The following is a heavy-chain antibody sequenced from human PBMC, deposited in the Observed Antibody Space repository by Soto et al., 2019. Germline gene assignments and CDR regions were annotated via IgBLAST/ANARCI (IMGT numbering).Heavy chain of an antibody. CDR2: IFSNDAK. CDR3: ARSPPHPPRPKPHWVFDL. CDR1: GFSLSNARMG. Sequence: QVTLKESGQVLVKPTETLTLTCTVSGFSLSNARMGVSWIRQPPGKALEWLAHIFSNDAKSYSTSLKSRLTISKENSKSKLVLTMTNMDPGDTGTYYCARSPPHPPRPKPHWVFDLWGRGTLVTVSS. J-gene: IGHJ2*01. D-gene: IGHD1-1*01. V-gene: IGHV2-26*01.